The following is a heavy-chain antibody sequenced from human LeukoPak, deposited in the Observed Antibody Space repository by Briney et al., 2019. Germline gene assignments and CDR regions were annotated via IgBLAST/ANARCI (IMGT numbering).Heavy chain of an antibody. V-gene: IGHV4-59*01. CDR3: AREPLYYYGSGGLDY. CDR2: IYYSGST. J-gene: IGHJ4*02. Sequence: PSETLSLTCTVSGGSISSYYWSWIRQPPGKGLEWIGYIYYSGSTNYNPSLKSRVTISVDTSKNQFSLKLSSVTAADTAVYYCAREPLYYYGSGGLDYWGQGTLVTASS. D-gene: IGHD3-10*01. CDR1: GGSISSYY.